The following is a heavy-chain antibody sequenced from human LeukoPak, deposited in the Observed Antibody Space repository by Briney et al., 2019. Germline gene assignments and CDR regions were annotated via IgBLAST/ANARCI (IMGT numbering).Heavy chain of an antibody. Sequence: ASVKVSCKASGYTFTSYDINWVRQATGQGLEWMGWMNPNSGNTGYAQKFQGRVTMTRNTSISTAYMELSSLRSEDTAVYYCARSTQDFWSGYYTYHYGMDVWGQGTTVTVSS. CDR2: MNPNSGNT. D-gene: IGHD3-3*01. CDR3: ARSTQDFWSGYYTYHYGMDV. J-gene: IGHJ6*02. V-gene: IGHV1-8*01. CDR1: GYTFTSYD.